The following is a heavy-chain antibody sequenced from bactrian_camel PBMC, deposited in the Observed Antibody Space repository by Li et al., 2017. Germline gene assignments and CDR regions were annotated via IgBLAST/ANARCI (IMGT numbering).Heavy chain of an antibody. CDR3: AASFQLPCLGSDERAYDY. D-gene: IGHD1*01. V-gene: IGHV3S63*01. Sequence: VESGGGSVQAGGSLRLSCAISQSQDGTYATDSMAWFRQAPGKEREGVASIRTGYPGTSDYADSVKGRFTISQDNAGNTLYLQMNSLQPEDSAVYFCAASFQLPCLGSDERAYDYWGQGTQVTVS. CDR1: QSQDGTYATDS. J-gene: IGHJ4*01. CDR2: IRTGYPGT.